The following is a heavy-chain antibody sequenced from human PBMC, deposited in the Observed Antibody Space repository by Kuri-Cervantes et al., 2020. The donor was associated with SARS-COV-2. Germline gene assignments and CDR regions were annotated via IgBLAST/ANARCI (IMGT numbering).Heavy chain of an antibody. V-gene: IGHV1-18*01. D-gene: IGHD4-23*01. J-gene: IGHJ4*02. Sequence: ASVKVSCKASGYTFTNYGLSWVRPAPGRGLEWVASINTYNGNTNYAQILQGRVTMTTDTSTSTAYMELRGLRSFDTAVYYCARSHTLYGGNSSPWDYWGQGTLVTVSS. CDR2: INTYNGNT. CDR1: GYTFTNYG. CDR3: ARSHTLYGGNSSPWDY.